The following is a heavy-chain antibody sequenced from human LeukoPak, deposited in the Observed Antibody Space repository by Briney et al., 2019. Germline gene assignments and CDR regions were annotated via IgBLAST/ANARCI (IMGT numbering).Heavy chain of an antibody. CDR1: GFTFSSYA. V-gene: IGHV3-23*01. D-gene: IGHD5-12*01. CDR3: AKHFSGYEGYYYYYYGMDV. CDR2: ISGSGGST. Sequence: GGSLRLSCAASGFTFSSYAMSWVRQAPGKGLEWVSAISGSGGSTYYAGSVKGRFTISRDNSKNTLYLQMNSLRAEDTAVYYCAKHFSGYEGYYYYYYGMDVWGQGTTVTVSS. J-gene: IGHJ6*02.